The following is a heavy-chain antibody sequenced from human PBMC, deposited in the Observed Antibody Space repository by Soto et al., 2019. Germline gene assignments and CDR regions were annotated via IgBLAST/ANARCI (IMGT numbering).Heavy chain of an antibody. Sequence: SETLSLTCTVSGGSISSYYWSWIRQPPGKGLEWIGYIYYSGSTNYNPYHKSRVTISVDTSTNEFSLKLSTVTGADTAVYYCVRQDRVVVEGRWFDPWGQGTLVTVSS. D-gene: IGHD2-15*01. CDR3: VRQDRVVVEGRWFDP. CDR2: IYYSGST. J-gene: IGHJ5*02. V-gene: IGHV4-59*01. CDR1: GGSISSYY.